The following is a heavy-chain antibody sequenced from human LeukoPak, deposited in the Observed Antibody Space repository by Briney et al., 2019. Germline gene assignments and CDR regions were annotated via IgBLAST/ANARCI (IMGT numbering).Heavy chain of an antibody. CDR3: ARDPRAYYYYGMDV. CDR1: GGSFSGYY. V-gene: IGHV4-34*01. J-gene: IGHJ6*02. Sequence: SETLSLTCAVYGGSFSGYYWSWIRQPPGKGLEWIGEINHSGSTNYNPSLKSRATISVDTSKNQFSLKLSSVTAADTAVYYCARDPRAYYYYGMDVWGQGTTVTVSS. CDR2: INHSGST.